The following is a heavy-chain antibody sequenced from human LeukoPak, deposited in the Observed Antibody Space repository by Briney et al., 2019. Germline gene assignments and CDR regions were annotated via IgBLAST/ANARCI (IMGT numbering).Heavy chain of an antibody. CDR2: INPNSGGT. CDR1: GYTFTGYY. Sequence: SVTLSCKASGYTFTGYYMHWVRQAPGQGLEWMGWINPNSGGTNYAQKFQGRVTMTSDTSISTAYMELSRLRSDDTAVYYCARDDYDILTGYYKGLDYWGQGTLVTVSS. CDR3: ARDDYDILTGYYKGLDY. J-gene: IGHJ4*02. V-gene: IGHV1-2*02. D-gene: IGHD3-9*01.